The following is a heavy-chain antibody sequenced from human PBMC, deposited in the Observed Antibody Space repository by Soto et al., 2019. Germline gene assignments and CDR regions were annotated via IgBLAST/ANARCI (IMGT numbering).Heavy chain of an antibody. V-gene: IGHV3-7*01. CDR3: ATEGPAPGTLVY. CDR1: GFTFSSYW. CDR2: IKEDGSEQ. D-gene: IGHD3-16*01. J-gene: IGHJ4*02. Sequence: PGGSLRLSCAASGFTFSSYWMSWVRQAPGKGLEWVAHIKEDGSEQKYADSVKGRFTISRDNAKNLLFLQMNSLRTEDTAVYNGATEGPAPGTLVYWGKGALVTVSS.